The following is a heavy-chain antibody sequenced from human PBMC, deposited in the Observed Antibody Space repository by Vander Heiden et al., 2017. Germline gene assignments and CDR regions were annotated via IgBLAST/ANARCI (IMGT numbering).Heavy chain of an antibody. J-gene: IGHJ6*02. D-gene: IGHD3-22*01. Sequence: VQLQEPAQALAKPPETPSLTCTVPGGAASGYSSNWIRQPPGKGLEWIGHIYDRGSPDYNPTLKSRVTMSIDTSKNQISLILGSVTAADTAVYYCAREGSGNYFDLGYYYYGMDVWGQGTTVTVSS. V-gene: IGHV4-59*02. CDR1: GGAASGYS. CDR2: IYDRGSP. CDR3: AREGSGNYFDLGYYYYGMDV.